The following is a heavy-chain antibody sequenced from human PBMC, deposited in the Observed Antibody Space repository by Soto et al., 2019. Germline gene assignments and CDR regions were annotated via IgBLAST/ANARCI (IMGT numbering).Heavy chain of an antibody. CDR3: SRDRSWRTEYYSGIDV. V-gene: IGHV3-33*01. CDR1: GFTFSSYA. CDR2: MWYDRSHT. D-gene: IGHD1-1*01. Sequence: QAHLVESGGGVVQPGGSLRLSCAASGFTFSSYAMHWVRQAPGKGLEWVALMWYDRSHTYYAESVKGRFNISRDESKNMLFLHMSGLRAEDTAVYYCSRDRSWRTEYYSGIDVWGQGTTVTVS. J-gene: IGHJ6*02.